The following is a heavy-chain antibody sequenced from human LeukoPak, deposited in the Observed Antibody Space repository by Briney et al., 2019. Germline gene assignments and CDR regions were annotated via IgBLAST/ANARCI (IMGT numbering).Heavy chain of an antibody. V-gene: IGHV4-39*01. J-gene: IGHJ6*03. D-gene: IGHD3-3*01. CDR2: IYYSGST. Sequence: SDTLSLTCSVSGSSISSSSYYWGWIRQPPGKGLEWIGSIYYSGSTYYNPSLKSRVTISVDTSKNQFSLKVSSVPAADTAVYYCASLYRGIFGVVINLSYYYYMDVWGKGTTVTVSS. CDR1: GSSISSSSYY. CDR3: ASLYRGIFGVVINLSYYYYMDV.